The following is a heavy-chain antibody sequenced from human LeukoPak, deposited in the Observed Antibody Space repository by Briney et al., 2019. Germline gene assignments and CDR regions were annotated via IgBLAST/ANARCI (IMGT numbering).Heavy chain of an antibody. Sequence: SETLSLTCTVSGYSISSGYYWGWIRQPPGKGLEWIGSIYQSGSTNYNPSLKSRVTISVDTSKNQFSLKLSSVTAADTAVYYCAREAVGWSPFNYYYYMDVWGKGTTVTISS. CDR3: AREAVGWSPFNYYYYMDV. V-gene: IGHV4-38-2*02. CDR2: IYQSGST. CDR1: GYSISSGYY. D-gene: IGHD3-3*01. J-gene: IGHJ6*03.